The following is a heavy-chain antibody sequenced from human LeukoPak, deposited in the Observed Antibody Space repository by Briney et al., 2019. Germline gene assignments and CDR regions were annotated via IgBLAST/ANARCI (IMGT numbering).Heavy chain of an antibody. CDR1: GFTFGDYA. D-gene: IGHD3-3*01. CDR3: TRGSITIFGVVISYFDY. CDR2: IRSKAYGGTT. Sequence: PGGSLRLSCTASGFTFGDYAMSWFRQAPGKGLEWVGFIRSKAYGGTTEYAASVKGRFTISRDDSKSIAYLQMNSLKTEDTAVYYCTRGSITIFGVVISYFDYWGQGTLVTVSS. J-gene: IGHJ4*02. V-gene: IGHV3-49*03.